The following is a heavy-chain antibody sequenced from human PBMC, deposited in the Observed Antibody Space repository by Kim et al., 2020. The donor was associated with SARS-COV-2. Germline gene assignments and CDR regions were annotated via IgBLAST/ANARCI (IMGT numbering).Heavy chain of an antibody. Sequence: SETLSLTCAVSGGSISSTTYYWSWIRQPPGKGLESIGYIYYSGSTYYHPSLKSRVTISVDTSQNQFSLKLTSVTAADTAVYYCARRAIMVCATWDWGQGT. J-gene: IGHJ1*01. D-gene: IGHD2-8*01. CDR2: IYYSGST. CDR3: ARRAIMVCATWD. V-gene: IGHV4-39*01. CDR1: GGSISSTTYY.